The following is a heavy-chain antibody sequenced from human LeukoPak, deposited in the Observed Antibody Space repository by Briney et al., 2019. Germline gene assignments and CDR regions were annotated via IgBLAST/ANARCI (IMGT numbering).Heavy chain of an antibody. Sequence: ASVKVSCKVSGYTLPELSMHWVRQAPGKALEWPGGFDPEDGETIYAQKFQRRVTMTEDTSTDTAYMELSSLRSEDTAVYYCATVPNLRYFDWLLSSFDYWGQGTLVTVSS. CDR3: ATVPNLRYFDWLLSSFDY. CDR1: GYTLPELS. J-gene: IGHJ4*02. V-gene: IGHV1-24*01. CDR2: FDPEDGET. D-gene: IGHD3-9*01.